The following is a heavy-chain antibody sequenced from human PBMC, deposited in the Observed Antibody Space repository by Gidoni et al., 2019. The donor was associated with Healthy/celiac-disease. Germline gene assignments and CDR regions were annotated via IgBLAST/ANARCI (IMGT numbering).Heavy chain of an antibody. D-gene: IGHD3-22*01. CDR3: AKVITMIVVVIDDAFDI. CDR1: GFTFRSYA. Sequence: EVQLLESGGGLVQPGGSLRLSCAASGFTFRSYAMSWVRQAPGKGLEWVAAISGSGGSTYYADSVKGRFTISRDNSKNTLYLQMNSLRAEDTAVYYCAKVITMIVVVIDDAFDIWGQGTMVTVSS. V-gene: IGHV3-23*01. CDR2: ISGSGGST. J-gene: IGHJ3*02.